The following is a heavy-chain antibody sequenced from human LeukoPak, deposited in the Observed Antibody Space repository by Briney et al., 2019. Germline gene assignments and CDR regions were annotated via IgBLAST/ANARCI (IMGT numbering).Heavy chain of an antibody. CDR3: ARHEADSGSYYEDYYGMDV. D-gene: IGHD1-26*01. CDR2: IYPGDSDT. V-gene: IGHV5-51*01. J-gene: IGHJ6*02. Sequence: GESLKISCKGSGYSFTSYWIGWVRQMPGKGLEWMGIIYPGDSDTRYSPSFQGQVTISADKSISTAYLQWSSLKASDTAMYYCARHEADSGSYYEDYYGMDVWGQGTTVTVSS. CDR1: GYSFTSYW.